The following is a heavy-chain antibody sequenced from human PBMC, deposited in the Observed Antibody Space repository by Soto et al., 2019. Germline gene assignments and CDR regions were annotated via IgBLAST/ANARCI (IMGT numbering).Heavy chain of an antibody. CDR2: IYYSGST. J-gene: IGHJ4*02. V-gene: IGHV4-59*01. CDR3: ARDSGYGDPFDY. CDR1: GGSISGYY. Sequence: PSETLSLTCTVSGGSISGYYWSWIRQPPGKGLEWIGYIYYSGSTNYNPSLKSRVTISVDTSKNQFSLRLSSVTAGDTAVYYCARDSGYGDPFDYWGQGTLVTVSS. D-gene: IGHD4-17*01.